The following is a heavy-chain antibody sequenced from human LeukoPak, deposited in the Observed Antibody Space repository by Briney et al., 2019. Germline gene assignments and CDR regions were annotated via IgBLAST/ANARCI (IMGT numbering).Heavy chain of an antibody. J-gene: IGHJ4*02. Sequence: SETLSLTCTVSVGSISSSSYYWGWIRQPPGKVLEWIESNYYSGGTYYHPSLTSRVTISVDTSNTQLSQKLSSVTAADTVVYYCASRLLGSPYWGQGTLVTVSS. CDR2: NYYSGGT. D-gene: IGHD5-12*01. V-gene: IGHV4-39*01. CDR3: ASRLLGSPY. CDR1: VGSISSSSYY.